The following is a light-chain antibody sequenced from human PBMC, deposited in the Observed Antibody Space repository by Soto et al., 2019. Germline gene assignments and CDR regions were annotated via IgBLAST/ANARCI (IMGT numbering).Light chain of an antibody. V-gene: IGKV3-15*01. CDR3: QQYKNWLRWT. CDR1: QSISSN. J-gene: IGKJ1*01. CDR2: DAS. Sequence: EIVMTQSPATLSVSPGERATHSCRASQSISSNLAWYQQRPGQGPRLLIYDASTRATGIPARFSGSGSGTDFTLTINSLQSEDFAVYYCQQYKNWLRWTFGQGTKVEIK.